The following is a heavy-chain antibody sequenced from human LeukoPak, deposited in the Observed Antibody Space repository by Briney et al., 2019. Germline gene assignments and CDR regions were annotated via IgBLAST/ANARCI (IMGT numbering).Heavy chain of an antibody. V-gene: IGHV4-59*01. CDR2: IYSSGST. D-gene: IGHD2-21*02. Sequence: SETQSLTCTGSGGSISSYYWSWIRQPPGKGLEWIGYIYSSGSTNYNPSLKSRITISVDTSKNQFSLKLSSVTAADTAVYYCARFAYCGGHCWYYFDYWGRDPWSPSPQ. CDR3: ARFAYCGGHCWYYFDY. CDR1: GGSISSYY. J-gene: IGHJ4*02.